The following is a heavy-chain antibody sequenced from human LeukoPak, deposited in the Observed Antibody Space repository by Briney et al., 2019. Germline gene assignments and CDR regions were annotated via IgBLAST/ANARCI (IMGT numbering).Heavy chain of an antibody. Sequence: ASVKVSCKASGYTFTSYGISWVRQAPGQGLEWMGWISAYNGNTNYAQKFQGRVTMTRDTSISTAYMELSRLRSDDTAVYYCARGVSVAAAGLIDYWGQGTLVTVSS. CDR3: ARGVSVAAAGLIDY. CDR2: ISAYNGNT. J-gene: IGHJ4*02. CDR1: GYTFTSYG. D-gene: IGHD6-13*01. V-gene: IGHV1-18*01.